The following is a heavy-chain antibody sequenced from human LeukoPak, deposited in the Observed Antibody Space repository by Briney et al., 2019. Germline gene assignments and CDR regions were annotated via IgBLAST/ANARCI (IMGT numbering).Heavy chain of an antibody. D-gene: IGHD2-15*01. CDR2: ISYDGSNK. CDR3: AKGCSGGSCHDY. J-gene: IGHJ4*02. V-gene: IGHV3-30*18. CDR1: GFTFSSYG. Sequence: PGRSLRLSCAASGFTFSSYGMHWVRQAPGKGLEGVAVISYDGSNKYYADSVKGRFTISRDNSKNTLYLQMNSLRAEDTAVYYCAKGCSGGSCHDYWGQGTLVTVSS.